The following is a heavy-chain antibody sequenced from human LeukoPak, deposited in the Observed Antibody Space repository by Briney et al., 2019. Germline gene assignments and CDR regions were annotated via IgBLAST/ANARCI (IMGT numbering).Heavy chain of an antibody. D-gene: IGHD3-10*01. CDR2: ISSSGSTI. CDR1: GFTFSSYA. V-gene: IGHV3-48*03. CDR3: ARESYGSGSYQYNWFDP. J-gene: IGHJ5*02. Sequence: PGGSLRLSCAASGFTFSSYAMSWVRQAPGKGLEWVSYISSSGSTIYYADSVKGRFTISRDNAKNSLYLQMNSLRAEDTAVYHCARESYGSGSYQYNWFDPWGQGTLVTVSS.